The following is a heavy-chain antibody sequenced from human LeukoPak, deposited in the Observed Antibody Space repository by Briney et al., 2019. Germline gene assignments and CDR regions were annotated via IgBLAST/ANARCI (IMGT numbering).Heavy chain of an antibody. Sequence: SETLSLTCAVYGGSFSGYYWSWIRQPPGKGLEWIGSIYHSGSTYYNPSLKSRVTISVDTSKNQFSLKLSSVTAADTAVYYCARAALDIVVVVEHYYFDYWGQGTLVTVSS. CDR3: ARAALDIVVVVEHYYFDY. D-gene: IGHD2-15*01. CDR1: GGSFSGYY. V-gene: IGHV4-34*01. CDR2: IYHSGST. J-gene: IGHJ4*02.